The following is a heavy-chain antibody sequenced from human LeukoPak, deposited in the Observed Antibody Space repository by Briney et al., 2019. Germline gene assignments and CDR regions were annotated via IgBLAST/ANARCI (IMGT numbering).Heavy chain of an antibody. CDR1: GFTFRSYE. CDR2: ISSSVSTI. D-gene: IGHD6-19*01. CDR3: ARGNSGWYLYYFDY. Sequence: GGSLRLSCAASGFTFRSYEMNWVRQAPGKGLEWVSYISSSVSTIYYADSVKGRFTISRDNAKSSLYLQMDSLRAEDTAVYYCARGNSGWYLYYFDYWGQGTLVTVSS. V-gene: IGHV3-48*03. J-gene: IGHJ4*02.